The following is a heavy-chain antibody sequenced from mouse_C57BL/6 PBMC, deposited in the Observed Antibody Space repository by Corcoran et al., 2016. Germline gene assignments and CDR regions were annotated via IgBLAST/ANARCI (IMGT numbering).Heavy chain of an antibody. D-gene: IGHD2-5*01. CDR3: AKDRGYYSNPFDY. CDR2: INTHSGVP. J-gene: IGHJ2*01. V-gene: IGHV9-3*01. Sequence: QIQLVQSGPELKKPGETVKISCKASGYTFTTYGMSWVKQAPGKGLKWMGWINTHSGVPTYADDFKGRFAFSLETSASTAYLQINNLKNEDTATYFCAKDRGYYSNPFDYWGQGTTLTVSS. CDR1: GYTFTTYG.